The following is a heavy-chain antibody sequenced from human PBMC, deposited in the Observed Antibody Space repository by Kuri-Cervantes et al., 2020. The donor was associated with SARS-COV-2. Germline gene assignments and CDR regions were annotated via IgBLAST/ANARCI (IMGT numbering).Heavy chain of an antibody. V-gene: IGHV3-21*01. CDR1: GFTFSSYS. D-gene: IGHD6-19*01. J-gene: IGHJ6*02. Sequence: GESLKISCAASGFTFSSYSMNWVRQAPGKGLEWVSSISSSSSYIYYADSVKGRFTISRDNAKNTLYLQMNSLRAEDTAVYYCARTPYSSGWGGYYCGLDVWGQGTTVTVSS. CDR2: ISSSSSYI. CDR3: ARTPYSSGWGGYYCGLDV.